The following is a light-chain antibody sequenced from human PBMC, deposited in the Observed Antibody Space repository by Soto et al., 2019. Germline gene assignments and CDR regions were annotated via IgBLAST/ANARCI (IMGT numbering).Light chain of an antibody. Sequence: DIQMTQSPSSVSASVGDRVTITCRASQAIGSWLAWYQQKPGKAPDLLIYGASSLQSGVPSRFYGSGSGTDLTLTLSSLQPEHYATYYCQQGGSSPITFGQGTRLEIK. J-gene: IGKJ5*01. V-gene: IGKV1-12*01. CDR1: QAIGSW. CDR2: GAS. CDR3: QQGGSSPIT.